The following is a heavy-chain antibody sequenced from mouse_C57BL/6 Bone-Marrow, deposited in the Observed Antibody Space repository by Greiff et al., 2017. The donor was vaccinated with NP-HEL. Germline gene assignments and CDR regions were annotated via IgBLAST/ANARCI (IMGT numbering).Heavy chain of an antibody. V-gene: IGHV5-4*01. J-gene: IGHJ2*01. CDR2: ISDGGSYT. Sequence: EVKLVESGGGLVKPGGSLKLSCAASGFTFSSYAMSWVRQTPEKRLEWVATISDGGSYTYYPDNVKGRFTISRDNAKNNLYLQMGHLKSEDTAMYDCAGDLYYGSPFFDYGGRGTTLTVSS. CDR3: AGDLYYGSPFFDY. CDR1: GFTFSSYA. D-gene: IGHD1-1*01.